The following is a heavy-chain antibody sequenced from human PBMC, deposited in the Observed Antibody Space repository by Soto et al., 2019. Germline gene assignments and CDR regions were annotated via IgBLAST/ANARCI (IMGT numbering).Heavy chain of an antibody. D-gene: IGHD1-20*01. J-gene: IGHJ4*02. Sequence: ASVKVSCTASGDTFTSYAMHWVRQAPGQRLEWMGWINAGNGNTKYSQKFQGRVTITRDTSASTAYMELSSLRSEDTAVYYCARGITLPTPLDYWGQGTLVTVSS. CDR3: ARGITLPTPLDY. CDR1: GDTFTSYA. CDR2: INAGNGNT. V-gene: IGHV1-3*01.